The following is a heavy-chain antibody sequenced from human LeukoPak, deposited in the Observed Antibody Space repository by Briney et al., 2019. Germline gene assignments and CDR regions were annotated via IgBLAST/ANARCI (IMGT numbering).Heavy chain of an antibody. J-gene: IGHJ4*02. Sequence: PGGSLRLSCAASGVTFSSDGMSWVRHAPGKRLEWGSAISGSGGSTYYADSAKGQFTISRDNSKNTLYLQMNSLRAEDTAVYYCAKQWTCGGVIAKTAFDYWGQGTLVTDSS. V-gene: IGHV3-23*01. CDR1: GVTFSSDG. CDR3: AKQWTCGGVIAKTAFDY. CDR2: ISGSGGST. D-gene: IGHD3-16*02.